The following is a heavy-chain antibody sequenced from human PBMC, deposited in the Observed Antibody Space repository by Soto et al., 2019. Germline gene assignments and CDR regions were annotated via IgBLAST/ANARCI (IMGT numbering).Heavy chain of an antibody. Sequence: GGSLRLSCTASGFTFSNYAINWVRLAPGKRLEWVSSVIGSGVNVFYADSVKGRFTISRDNSKNTVYLEMNSLRADDTAEYFCAKGSAFECKGAICYPFDHWGRGTLVTVSS. V-gene: IGHV3-23*01. CDR2: VIGSGVNV. CDR1: GFTFSNYA. D-gene: IGHD3-10*01. J-gene: IGHJ4*02. CDR3: AKGSAFECKGAICYPFDH.